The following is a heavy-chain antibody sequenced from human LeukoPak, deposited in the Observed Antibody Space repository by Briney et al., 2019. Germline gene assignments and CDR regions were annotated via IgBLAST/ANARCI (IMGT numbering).Heavy chain of an antibody. D-gene: IGHD1-26*01. Sequence: GGSLRLSCAASGFTFNDYYMNWIRQAPGKGLEWVSYISSSGSSIHYADSVKGRFTISRDNAKNSLFLQMNSLRAEDTAIYYCARDLSVGAKPDLGFDYWGQGTLVTVSS. CDR3: ARDLSVGAKPDLGFDY. J-gene: IGHJ4*02. CDR2: ISSSGSSI. V-gene: IGHV3-11*04. CDR1: GFTFNDYY.